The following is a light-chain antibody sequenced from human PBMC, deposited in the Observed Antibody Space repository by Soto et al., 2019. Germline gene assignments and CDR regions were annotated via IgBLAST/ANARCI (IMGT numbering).Light chain of an antibody. J-gene: IGKJ1*01. CDR2: GAS. V-gene: IGKV1-5*01. CDR3: QHYNSLWT. CDR1: QSIRNW. Sequence: DIPMSQSPSTLSASVGDRVTITCRASQSIRNWLAWYQDKPGKAPKLLIYGASSLESGVPSRFSGSGSGTEFTLTIGGLQPDDFATYYCQHYNSLWTFGQGTKVDIK.